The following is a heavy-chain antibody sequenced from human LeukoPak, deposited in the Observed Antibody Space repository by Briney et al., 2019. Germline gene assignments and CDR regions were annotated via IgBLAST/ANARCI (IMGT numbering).Heavy chain of an antibody. CDR3: ARGYYYDSSGYYYKY. CDR1: GYTFTSYD. Sequence: ASVKVSCKASGYTFTSYDINWVRQATGQGLEWMGWMNPNSGNTGYAQKFQGRVTITADKSTSTAYMELSSLRSEDTAVYYCARGYYYDSSGYYYKYWGQGTLVTVSS. V-gene: IGHV1-8*03. CDR2: MNPNSGNT. D-gene: IGHD3-22*01. J-gene: IGHJ4*02.